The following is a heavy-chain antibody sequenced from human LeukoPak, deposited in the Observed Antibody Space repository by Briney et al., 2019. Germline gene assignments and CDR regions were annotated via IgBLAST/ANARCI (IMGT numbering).Heavy chain of an antibody. J-gene: IGHJ3*02. CDR3: AREVSGAFDT. Sequence: PGRSLRLSCAASGFTFSTYAMHWVRQAPGKGLEWVAIMSFDGTDKYCADSVKGRFTISRDNSKNTLFLQLNSLRSDDTAVYFCAREVSGAFDTWGQGTMVTVSS. CDR1: GFTFSTYA. CDR2: MSFDGTDK. V-gene: IGHV3-30*01.